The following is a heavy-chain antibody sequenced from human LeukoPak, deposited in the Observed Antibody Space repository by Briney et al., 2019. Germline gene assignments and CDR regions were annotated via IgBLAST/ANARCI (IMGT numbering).Heavy chain of an antibody. Sequence: PSETLSLTCTVSGGSISSGGYYWSWIRQPPGKGLEWVSTITKSGDQTHYADSVRGLFTISRDIFKNTLYLQMNSLRAEDTAVYHCVKSAGKDGYRDVFDIWGQGTVVTVSS. CDR3: VKSAGKDGYRDVFDI. CDR1: GGSISSGGYY. J-gene: IGHJ3*02. V-gene: IGHV3-23*01. D-gene: IGHD5-24*01. CDR2: ITKSGDQT.